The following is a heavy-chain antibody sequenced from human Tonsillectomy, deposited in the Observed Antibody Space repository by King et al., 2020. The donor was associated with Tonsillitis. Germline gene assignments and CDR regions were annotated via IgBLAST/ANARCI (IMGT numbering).Heavy chain of an antibody. CDR3: ARLGGYCSGGSCYTIAAFDI. CDR1: GGSINSYY. J-gene: IGHJ3*02. CDR2: MYYSGST. V-gene: IGHV4-59*01. Sequence: VQLQESGPGLVKPSETLSLTCTVSGGSINSYYWSWIRQPPGKGLEWIGYMYYSGSTNYNPSLQSRVTISVDTSKNQFSLKLTSVTSADTAVYYCARLGGYCSGGSCYTIAAFDIWGQGTMVTVSS. D-gene: IGHD2-15*01.